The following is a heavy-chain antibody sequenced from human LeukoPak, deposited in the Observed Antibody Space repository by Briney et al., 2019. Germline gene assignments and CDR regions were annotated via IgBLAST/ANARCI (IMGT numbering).Heavy chain of an antibody. J-gene: IGHJ5*02. Sequence: ASVKVSCKASGYTFTGYYMHWVRQAPGQGLEWMGWINPNSGGTNYAQKFQGRATMTRDTSISTAYMELSRLRSDDTAVYYCAREQWLVHRFDPWGQGTLVTVSS. CDR2: INPNSGGT. D-gene: IGHD6-19*01. CDR3: AREQWLVHRFDP. CDR1: GYTFTGYY. V-gene: IGHV1-2*02.